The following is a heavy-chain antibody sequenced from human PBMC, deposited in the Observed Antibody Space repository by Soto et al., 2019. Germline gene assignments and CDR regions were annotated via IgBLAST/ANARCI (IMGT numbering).Heavy chain of an antibody. D-gene: IGHD6-19*01. CDR3: ARNISGRLGGMDL. CDR1: GYTFTTYG. CDR2: ISPYNGHT. Sequence: GASVKVSCKTSGYTFTTYGISWVRQAPGQGLEWMGWISPYNGHTDYLQNLQGRLTMTTDTSTNTGYMELRSLRSDDTATYYCARNISGRLGGMDLWGQGTAVTVSS. V-gene: IGHV1-18*01. J-gene: IGHJ6*02.